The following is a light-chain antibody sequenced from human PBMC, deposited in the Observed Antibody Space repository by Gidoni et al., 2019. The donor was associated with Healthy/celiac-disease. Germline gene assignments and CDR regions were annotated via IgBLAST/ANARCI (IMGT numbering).Light chain of an antibody. Sequence: EIVLTQSPATLSLSPGGRATLSCRASQSVSSFLAWYQQKPGQAPRLLIYDASNRATGIPARFSGSGSGTDFTLTISSLEPEDSAVYYCQHRSSWPPGLTFXGXTKVEIK. CDR3: QHRSSWPPGLT. CDR1: QSVSSF. J-gene: IGKJ4*01. CDR2: DAS. V-gene: IGKV3-11*01.